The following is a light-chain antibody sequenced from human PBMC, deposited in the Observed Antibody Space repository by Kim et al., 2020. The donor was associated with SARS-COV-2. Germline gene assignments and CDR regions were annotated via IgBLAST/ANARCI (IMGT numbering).Light chain of an antibody. CDR1: QSCSSRH. CDR2: GAS. V-gene: IGKV3-20*01. CDR3: QKYGSTWT. Sequence: VTARERATLSCKASQSCSSRHLTWYQQKPGQAPRLLIYGASTRATGIPDRFSGSGYGTDFTPTISRLEPEDFAVFYCQKYGSTWTFGQGTKVDIK. J-gene: IGKJ1*01.